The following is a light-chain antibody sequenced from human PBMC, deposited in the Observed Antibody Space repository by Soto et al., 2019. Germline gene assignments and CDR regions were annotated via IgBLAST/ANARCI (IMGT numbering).Light chain of an antibody. Sequence: DIVLTQSPGTLSLSPGEGATLSCRASQSVSSSYLAWYQQKPGQAPRLLIYDASSRATGIPDRFGGSGSGTDFTLTISRLEPEDFAEYYCQQYGSSPVTFGGGTKVEIK. CDR3: QQYGSSPVT. J-gene: IGKJ4*01. V-gene: IGKV3-20*01. CDR2: DAS. CDR1: QSVSSSY.